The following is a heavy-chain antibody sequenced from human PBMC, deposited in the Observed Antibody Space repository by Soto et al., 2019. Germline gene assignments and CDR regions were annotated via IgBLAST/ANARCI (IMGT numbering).Heavy chain of an antibody. D-gene: IGHD1-7*01. V-gene: IGHV3-7*03. CDR1: VFTFSSYW. J-gene: IGHJ4*02. CDR3: ARDPLTGTTLDFDY. CDR2: IKQDGSEK. Sequence: GGSLRISCAASVFTFSSYWMSWVRQAPGKGLEWVANIKQDGSEKYYVDSVKGRFTISRDNAKNSLYLQMNSLRAEDTAVYYCARDPLTGTTLDFDYWGQGTMVTVSS.